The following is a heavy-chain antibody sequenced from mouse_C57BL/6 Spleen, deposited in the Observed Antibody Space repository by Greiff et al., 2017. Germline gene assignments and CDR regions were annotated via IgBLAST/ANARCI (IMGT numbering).Heavy chain of an antibody. CDR1: GYAFSSSW. CDR2: IYPGDGDT. J-gene: IGHJ3*01. V-gene: IGHV1-82*01. CDR3: ARDRRDGYYGAY. D-gene: IGHD2-3*01. Sequence: VQLQQSGPELVKPGASMKISCKASGYAFSSSWMNWVKQRPGKGLEWIGRIYPGDGDTNYNGKFKGKATLTADKSSSTAYMQLSSLTSEDSAVYFCARDRRDGYYGAYWGQGTLVTVSA.